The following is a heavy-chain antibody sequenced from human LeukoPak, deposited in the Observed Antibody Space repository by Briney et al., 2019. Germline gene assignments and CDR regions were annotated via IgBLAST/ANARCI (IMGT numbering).Heavy chain of an antibody. V-gene: IGHV5-10-1*01. Sequence: GESLKISCKGSGYSFTSYWISWVRQMAGKGLEWMGRIDPSDSYNNYSPSFQGHVTISADKSISTPYLQWSSLKASDTAMYYCARSRLLWFGEAIGFDYWGQGTLVTVSS. CDR1: GYSFTSYW. D-gene: IGHD3-10*01. CDR2: IDPSDSYN. CDR3: ARSRLLWFGEAIGFDY. J-gene: IGHJ4*02.